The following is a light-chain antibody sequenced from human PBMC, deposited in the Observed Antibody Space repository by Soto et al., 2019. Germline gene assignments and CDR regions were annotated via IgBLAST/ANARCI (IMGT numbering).Light chain of an antibody. CDR2: GAS. J-gene: IGKJ5*01. V-gene: IGKV1-5*01. CDR1: QSISSW. CDR3: QQYDNCPPIT. Sequence: DIQMTQSPSTLSASVGDRVTITCRASQSISSWLAWYQQKPGKAPKLLIYGASTRATGIPARFSGSGSGTEYTLTISSLQSEDFAVYYCQQYDNCPPITFGQGTRVEI.